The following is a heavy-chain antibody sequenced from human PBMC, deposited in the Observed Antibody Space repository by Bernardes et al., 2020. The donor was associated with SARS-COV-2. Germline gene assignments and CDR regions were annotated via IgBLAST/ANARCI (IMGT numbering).Heavy chain of an antibody. D-gene: IGHD3-10*01. Sequence: ASVKVSCKASEYTFTGYAIHWVRQAPGQGLEWMGWIDPYSGDTDSAQKFQGRVTLTRDTSISTAYMELSRLRSDDTAMYYCARVGPFSSVPRGDFDYWGQGTLVTVSS. CDR3: ARVGPFSSVPRGDFDY. V-gene: IGHV1-2*02. CDR2: IDPYSGDT. CDR1: EYTFTGYA. J-gene: IGHJ4*02.